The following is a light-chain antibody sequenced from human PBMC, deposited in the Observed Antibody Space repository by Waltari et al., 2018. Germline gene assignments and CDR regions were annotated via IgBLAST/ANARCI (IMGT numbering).Light chain of an antibody. CDR3: QQGYRTPLT. CDR1: QSVGNY. Sequence: DIQMTQSPSSLSASVGDRVTIHCRASQSVGNYLNWYQQKPGKAPKVLISSATCLQSGVPSRFSGRGSDTDFTLIISSLQPEDVATYYCQQGYRTPLTFGGGTRVE. J-gene: IGKJ4*01. V-gene: IGKV1-39*01. CDR2: SAT.